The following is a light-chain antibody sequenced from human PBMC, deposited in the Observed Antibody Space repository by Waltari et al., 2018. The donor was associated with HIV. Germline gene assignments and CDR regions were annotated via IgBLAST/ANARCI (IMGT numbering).Light chain of an antibody. CDR3: MQGLQTLYT. Sequence: DIVMTQSPLSLPVTPGEPASISCRSSQSLLHSNGYNYLDWYLQRPGQSPQLLIYLTSLRASGVPDRFSGSGSGTDFTLKISRVEAEDVGVYYCMQGLQTLYTFGQGTKLEIK. CDR1: QSLLHSNGYNY. J-gene: IGKJ2*01. V-gene: IGKV2-28*01. CDR2: LTS.